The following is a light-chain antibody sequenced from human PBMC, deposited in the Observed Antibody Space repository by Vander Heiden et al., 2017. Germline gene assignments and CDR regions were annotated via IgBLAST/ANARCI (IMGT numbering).Light chain of an antibody. CDR2: EVS. CDR1: SSDVGGYNY. CDR3: SSYTSSSTLCV. Sequence: QSALTQPASVSGSPGQSITISCTGTSSDVGGYNYVSWYQQHPGKAPKRMMDEVSNRPSGVSNRFSGSKSGNTASLTISGLQAEDEADDYGSSYTSSSTLCVFGGGTKLTVL. V-gene: IGLV2-14*01. J-gene: IGLJ3*02.